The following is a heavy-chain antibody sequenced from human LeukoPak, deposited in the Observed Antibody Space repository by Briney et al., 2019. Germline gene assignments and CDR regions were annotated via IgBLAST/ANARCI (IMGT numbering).Heavy chain of an antibody. V-gene: IGHV3-66*01. Sequence: GGSLRLSCTASGFIVSSKYMCWVRQAPWKGLQWVSVIYSGGSSFYADSVKGRFTISRDNSKNTLYLQMNSLRAEDTAVYYCARGLPGAVALDYWGQGTLVTVSS. CDR3: ARGLPGAVALDY. CDR1: GFIVSSKY. D-gene: IGHD6-19*01. J-gene: IGHJ4*02. CDR2: IYSGGSS.